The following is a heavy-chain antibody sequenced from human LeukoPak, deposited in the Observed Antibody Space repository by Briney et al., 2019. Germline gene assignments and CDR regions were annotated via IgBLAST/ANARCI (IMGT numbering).Heavy chain of an antibody. Sequence: ASEKVSCKASGYTFTGYYMRWVRQAPGQGLEWMGWINPNSGGTNYAQKFQGRVTMTRDTSISTAYMELSRLRSDDTAVYYCARGSRGYYYVWHFDLWGRGTLVTVSS. D-gene: IGHD3-22*01. CDR2: INPNSGGT. CDR3: ARGSRGYYYVWHFDL. CDR1: GYTFTGYY. V-gene: IGHV1-2*02. J-gene: IGHJ2*01.